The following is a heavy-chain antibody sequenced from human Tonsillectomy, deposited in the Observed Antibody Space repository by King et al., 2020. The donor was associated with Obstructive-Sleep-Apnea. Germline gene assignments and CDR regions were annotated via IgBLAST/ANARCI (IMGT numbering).Heavy chain of an antibody. CDR3: AKSFSSGWYVPFDY. D-gene: IGHD6-19*01. Sequence: VQLVESGGVLVQPGRSLRLSCAASGFTFDDYGMHWVRQAPGKVLEWVSGISWNSGSIGYADSVKGRFTMSRDNAKNSLFLQMNSLRAEDTALYYCAKSFSSGWYVPFDYWGQGTLVTVSS. J-gene: IGHJ4*02. V-gene: IGHV3-9*01. CDR2: ISWNSGSI. CDR1: GFTFDDYG.